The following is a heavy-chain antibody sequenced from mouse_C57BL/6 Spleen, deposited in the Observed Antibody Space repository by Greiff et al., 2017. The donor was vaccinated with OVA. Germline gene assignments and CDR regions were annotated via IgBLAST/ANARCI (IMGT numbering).Heavy chain of an antibody. V-gene: IGHV1-5*01. CDR1: GYTFTSYW. CDR3: TRGDYDGYFFAY. CDR2: IYPGNSDT. Sequence: VQLQQSGTVLARPGASVKMSCKTSGYTFTSYWMHWVKQRPGQGLEWIGAIYPGNSDTSYNQKFKGKAKLTAVTSASTAYMELSSLTNEDSAVYYCTRGDYDGYFFAYWGQGTLVTVSA. J-gene: IGHJ3*01. D-gene: IGHD2-3*01.